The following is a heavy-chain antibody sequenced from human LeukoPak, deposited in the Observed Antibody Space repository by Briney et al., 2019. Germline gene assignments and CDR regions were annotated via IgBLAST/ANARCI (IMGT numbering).Heavy chain of an antibody. CDR1: GLIFRSYW. Sequence: GGSLRLSCEVSGLIFRSYWMSWVRQAPGKGLEWVANINQEGSEKYFEDSVKGRFTISRDNAKNSLHLQMNTLRAEDTAVCYCARERDGRFFDYWGQGTLVTVSS. CDR2: INQEGSEK. V-gene: IGHV3-7*01. J-gene: IGHJ4*02. D-gene: IGHD5-24*01. CDR3: ARERDGRFFDY.